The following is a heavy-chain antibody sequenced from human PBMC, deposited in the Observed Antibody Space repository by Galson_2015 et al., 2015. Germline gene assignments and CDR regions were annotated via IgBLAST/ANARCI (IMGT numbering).Heavy chain of an antibody. V-gene: IGHV1-2*06. CDR3: ARDLTVTTFDC. D-gene: IGHD4-17*01. CDR1: GYTFTSYA. J-gene: IGHJ4*02. Sequence: SVKVSCKASGYTFTSYAIHWVRQAPGQGLEWMGRINPNSGGTNCAQRFQGRVTMTRDTSISTVYMELSRLRSDDTAVYFCARDLTVTTFDCWGQGTLVTVSS. CDR2: INPNSGGT.